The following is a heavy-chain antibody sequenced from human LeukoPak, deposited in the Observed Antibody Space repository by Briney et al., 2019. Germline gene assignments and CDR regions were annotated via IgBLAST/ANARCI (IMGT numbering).Heavy chain of an antibody. J-gene: IGHJ4*02. Sequence: GASVKVSCKASGYTFTSYGISWVRQAPGQGLEWMGWISAYNGNTNYAQKLQGRVTMTTDTSTSTAYMELRSLRSDDTAVYYCARVDGSGYGDYDFDYWGQGTLVTVSS. D-gene: IGHD4-17*01. CDR1: GYTFTSYG. CDR3: ARVDGSGYGDYDFDY. CDR2: ISAYNGNT. V-gene: IGHV1-18*01.